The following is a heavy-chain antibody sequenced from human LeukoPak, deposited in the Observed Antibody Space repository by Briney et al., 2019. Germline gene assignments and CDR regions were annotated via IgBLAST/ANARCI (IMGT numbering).Heavy chain of an antibody. CDR3: ASCSSSGYYYGCYFDY. CDR2: ISYDGSNK. Sequence: GSLRLSCAASGFTFSSYAMHWVRQAPGKGLEWVAVISYDGSNKYYADSVKGRFTISRDNSKNTLYLQMNSLRAEDTAVYYCASCSSSGYYYGCYFDYWGQGTLVTVSS. D-gene: IGHD3-22*01. V-gene: IGHV3-30-3*01. CDR1: GFTFSSYA. J-gene: IGHJ4*02.